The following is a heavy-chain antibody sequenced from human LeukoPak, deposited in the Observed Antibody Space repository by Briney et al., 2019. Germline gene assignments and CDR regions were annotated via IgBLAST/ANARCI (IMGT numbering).Heavy chain of an antibody. CDR2: IYDSGST. CDR3: ARERAAAVYYYMDV. Sequence: SETLSLTCTVSGGSISSYYWSWIRQPPGKGLEWIGYIYDSGSTNYNPSLRSRVTMSVDTSKNQFSLRLSSVTAADTAVYYCARERAAAVYYYMDVWGKRTTVTGSS. CDR1: GGSISSYY. J-gene: IGHJ6*03. D-gene: IGHD6-13*01. V-gene: IGHV4-59*01.